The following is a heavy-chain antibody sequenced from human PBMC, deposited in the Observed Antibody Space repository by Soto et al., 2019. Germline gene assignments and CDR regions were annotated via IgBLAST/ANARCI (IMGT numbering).Heavy chain of an antibody. CDR1: GFTFSSYA. Sequence: QVQLVESGGGVVQPGRSLRLSCAASGFTFSSYAMHWVRQAPGKGLEWVAVISYDGSNKYYADSVKGRFTISRDNSKNTLYLQMNSLRAEDTAVYYCARVMFRYSGSYSQLGYWGQGTLVTVSS. CDR2: ISYDGSNK. V-gene: IGHV3-30-3*01. D-gene: IGHD1-26*01. J-gene: IGHJ4*02. CDR3: ARVMFRYSGSYSQLGY.